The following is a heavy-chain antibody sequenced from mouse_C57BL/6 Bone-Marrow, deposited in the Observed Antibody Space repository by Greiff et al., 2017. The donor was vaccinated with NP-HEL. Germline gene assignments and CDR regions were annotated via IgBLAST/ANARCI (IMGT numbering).Heavy chain of an antibody. D-gene: IGHD1-1*01. CDR1: GFTFSSYA. CDR2: ISDGGSYT. J-gene: IGHJ3*01. CDR3: ESDHYGSSPAWFAY. Sequence: EVQRVEPGGGLVKPGGSLKLSCAASGFTFSSYAMSWVRQTPEKRLEWVATISDGGSYTYYPDNVKGRFTISRDNAKNNLYLQMSQLKSEDTAMYYWESDHYGSSPAWFAYWGQGTLVTVSA. V-gene: IGHV5-4*01.